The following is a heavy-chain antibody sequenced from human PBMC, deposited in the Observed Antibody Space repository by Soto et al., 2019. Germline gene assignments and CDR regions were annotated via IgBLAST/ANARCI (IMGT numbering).Heavy chain of an antibody. CDR2: ISGSGGST. D-gene: IGHD3-9*01. CDR1: GFTFSSYA. V-gene: IGHV3-23*01. CDR3: AKLNHDSFYYDILTGYFHDPYYFDY. Sequence: GGSLRLSCAASGFTFSSYAMSWVRQAPGKGLEWVSAISGSGGSTYYADSVKGRFTISRDNSKNTLYLQMNSLRAEDTAVYYCAKLNHDSFYYDILTGYFHDPYYFDYWGQGTLVTVSA. J-gene: IGHJ4*02.